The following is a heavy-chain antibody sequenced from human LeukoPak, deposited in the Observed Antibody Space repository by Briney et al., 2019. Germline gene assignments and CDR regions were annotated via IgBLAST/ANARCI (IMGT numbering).Heavy chain of an antibody. Sequence: GGSLRLSCAASGFSFSDYAMIWVRQAPGKGLEWVSAVSGGGSRFYADSMKGRFTISRDNSKNTQYLQMTSLRADDTAVYYCAKSGSYPGGYYYYMDVWGKGTTVTVSS. CDR3: AKSGSYPGGYYYYMDV. J-gene: IGHJ6*03. V-gene: IGHV3-23*01. D-gene: IGHD1-26*01. CDR2: VSGGGSR. CDR1: GFSFSDYA.